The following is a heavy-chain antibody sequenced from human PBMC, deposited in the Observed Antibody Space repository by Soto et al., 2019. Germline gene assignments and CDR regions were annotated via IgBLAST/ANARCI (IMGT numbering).Heavy chain of an antibody. CDR2: IYWDDDE. CDR3: ARAGSYRLNFDY. J-gene: IGHJ4*02. CDR1: DFSLSTRGVG. D-gene: IGHD3-16*02. Sequence: QITLKESGPTLVKPTQTLTLTCTFSDFSLSTRGVGVGWIRQPPGKALEWLALIYWDDDERYSPSLKSRLTITKDTSKNQVVLTMTNMDPVDTATYYCARAGSYRLNFDYWGQGTLVTVSS. V-gene: IGHV2-5*02.